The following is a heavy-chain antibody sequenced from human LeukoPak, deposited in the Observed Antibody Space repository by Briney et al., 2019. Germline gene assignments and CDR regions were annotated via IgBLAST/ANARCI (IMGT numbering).Heavy chain of an antibody. CDR3: ARDVGYRSWFDP. J-gene: IGHJ5*02. CDR1: KFSFNNYS. V-gene: IGHV3-48*01. Sequence: GGSLRLSCVGSKFSFNNYSMHWVRQAPGKGLEWVSYISISSSTIYYADSVKGRFTVSRDNAKNSLYLQMNSLRAGDTAVYYCARDVGYRSWFDPWGQGTMVTVSS. D-gene: IGHD5-18*01. CDR2: ISISSSTI.